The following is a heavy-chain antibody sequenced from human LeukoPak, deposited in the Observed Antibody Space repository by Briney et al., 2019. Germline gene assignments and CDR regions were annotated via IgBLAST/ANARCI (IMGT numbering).Heavy chain of an antibody. Sequence: SETLSLTWDVAGAFTTGYCGSWIRQPARKRQEWIGRMYTDGDTNYNPALKSRVTVSVDTSKTLFSLKRISLTAADTAAYYCARAPAGCGGTFPLAPWGQRTLVSVPS. CDR1: GAFTTGYC. CDR3: ARAPAGCGGTFPLAP. V-gene: IGHV4-4*07. J-gene: IGHJ5*02. D-gene: IGHD2-15*01. CDR2: MYTDGDT.